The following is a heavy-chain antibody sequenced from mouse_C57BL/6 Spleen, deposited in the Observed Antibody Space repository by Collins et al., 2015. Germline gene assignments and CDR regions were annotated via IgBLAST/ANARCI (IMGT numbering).Heavy chain of an antibody. Sequence: QVQLQQPGAELVRPGTSVKLSCKASGYTFTSYWMHWVKQRPGQGLEWIGVIDPSDSYTNYNQKFKGKATLTVDTSSSTAYMQLSSLTSEDSAVYYCARRTYGSSPYWYFDVWGTGTTVTVSS. D-gene: IGHD1-1*01. V-gene: IGHV1-59*01. CDR3: ARRTYGSSPYWYFDV. CDR2: IDPSDSYT. CDR1: GYTFTSYW. J-gene: IGHJ1*03.